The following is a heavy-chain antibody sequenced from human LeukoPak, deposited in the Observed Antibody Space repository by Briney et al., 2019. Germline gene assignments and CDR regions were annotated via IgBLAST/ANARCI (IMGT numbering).Heavy chain of an antibody. D-gene: IGHD1-26*01. J-gene: IGHJ6*02. Sequence: GGSLRLSCAASGFTFSNYAMSWVRQAPGKGLEWVSGISGSGGSTYYADSVKGRFAIFRDNSKNTLYLQMNSLRAEDTAVYYCAKDKGWGYSTYDYYGMDVWGRGTTVTVSS. CDR1: GFTFSNYA. V-gene: IGHV3-23*01. CDR2: ISGSGGST. CDR3: AKDKGWGYSTYDYYGMDV.